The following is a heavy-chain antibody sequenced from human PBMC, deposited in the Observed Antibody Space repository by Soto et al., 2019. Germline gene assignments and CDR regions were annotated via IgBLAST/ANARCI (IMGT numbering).Heavy chain of an antibody. V-gene: IGHV3-11*01. Sequence: GGSLRLSCAAAGFRFNDYYMTWIRQAPGKGLEWISYISSASSTIYYAHSVKGRFTISRDNAKNSLYLQMNSLRAEDTAVYYCATSSGALAATFPYYFDYWGQGTLVTV. D-gene: IGHD2-15*01. CDR2: ISSASSTI. J-gene: IGHJ4*02. CDR3: ATSSGALAATFPYYFDY. CDR1: GFRFNDYY.